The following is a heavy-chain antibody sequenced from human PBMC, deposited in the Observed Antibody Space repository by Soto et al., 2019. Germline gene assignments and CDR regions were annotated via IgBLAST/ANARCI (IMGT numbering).Heavy chain of an antibody. V-gene: IGHV3-9*01. Sequence: EVQLVESGGGLVQPGRSLRLSCAASAMHWVRQAPGKGLEWVSGISWNSGSIGYADSVKGRFTISRDNAKNSLYLQMNSLRAEDTALYYCAKGGQMLSEGGGYWGQGTLVTVSS. CDR2: ISWNSGSI. CDR3: AKGGQMLSEGGGY. D-gene: IGHD1-26*01. J-gene: IGHJ4*02. CDR1: A.